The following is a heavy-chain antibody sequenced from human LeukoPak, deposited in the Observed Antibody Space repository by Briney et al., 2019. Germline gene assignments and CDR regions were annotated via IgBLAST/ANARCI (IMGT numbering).Heavy chain of an antibody. J-gene: IGHJ6*02. V-gene: IGHV3-7*03. CDR1: GFTFSSYS. D-gene: IGHD3-10*01. Sequence: GGSLRLSCAASGFTFSSYSMSWVRQAPGKGLEWVANIKQDGSEKYYVDSVKGRFTISRDNAKNSLYLQMNSLRAEDTAVYYCARVVSMVRGVINTYYYYYGMDVWGQGTTVTVSS. CDR3: ARVVSMVRGVINTYYYYYGMDV. CDR2: IKQDGSEK.